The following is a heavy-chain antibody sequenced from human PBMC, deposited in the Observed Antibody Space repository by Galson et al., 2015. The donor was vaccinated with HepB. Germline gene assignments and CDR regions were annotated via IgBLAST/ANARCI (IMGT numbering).Heavy chain of an antibody. J-gene: IGHJ6*02. Sequence: SLRLSCAASGFTLSSYAMSWVRQAPGKGLEWVSAISGSGGSTYYADSVKGRFTISRDNSKNTLYLQMNSLRAEDTAVYYCAIVPDDYYDSRGYYRIRPSYYYGMDVWGQGTTVTVSS. CDR2: ISGSGGST. CDR1: GFTLSSYA. CDR3: AIVPDDYYDSRGYYRIRPSYYYGMDV. V-gene: IGHV3-23*01. D-gene: IGHD3-22*01.